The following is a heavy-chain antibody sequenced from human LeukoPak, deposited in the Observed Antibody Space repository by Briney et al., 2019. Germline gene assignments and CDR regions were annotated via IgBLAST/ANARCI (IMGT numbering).Heavy chain of an antibody. CDR3: ARQHCSGGDCYFFD. D-gene: IGHD2-15*01. CDR1: GFTFSSYG. CDR2: IWYDGNNK. V-gene: IGHV3-33*01. Sequence: PGGSLRLSWAASGFTFSSYGMHWVRQAPGKGLEWVALIWYDGNNKYYADSVKGRFTISRDNSKNTLYLQLNSLRAEDTAVYYCARQHCSGGDCYFFDWGQGTLVTVSS. J-gene: IGHJ4*02.